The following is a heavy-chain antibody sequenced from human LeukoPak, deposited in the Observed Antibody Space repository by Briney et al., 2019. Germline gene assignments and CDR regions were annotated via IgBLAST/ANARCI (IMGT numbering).Heavy chain of an antibody. D-gene: IGHD6-19*01. V-gene: IGHV3-23*01. CDR3: AQGQWLVPAY. J-gene: IGHJ4*02. CDR1: GFTFSNCA. CDR2: ISGGGGTT. Sequence: GGSLRLSCAASGFTFSNCAMSWVRQAPGKGLEWVSAISGGGGTTYYADSVKGRFTISRDNSKNTLYLQMNSLRAEDTAIYYCAQGQWLVPAYWGQGTLVTVSS.